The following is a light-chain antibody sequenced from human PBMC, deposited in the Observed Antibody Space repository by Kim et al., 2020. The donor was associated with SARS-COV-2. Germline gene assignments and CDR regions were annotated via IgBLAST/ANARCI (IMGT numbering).Light chain of an antibody. V-gene: IGKV1-5*03. CDR1: QSVSSW. Sequence: DIQMTQSPSTLSASVGDRVTITCRASQSVSSWLAWYQQKPGKAPKLLIYKASTLEGGVPSRFSGRGSGTEFTLTINSLQPGDFATYSCQQYDRNPYTFDQGTKLEI. J-gene: IGKJ2*01. CDR2: KAS. CDR3: QQYDRNPYT.